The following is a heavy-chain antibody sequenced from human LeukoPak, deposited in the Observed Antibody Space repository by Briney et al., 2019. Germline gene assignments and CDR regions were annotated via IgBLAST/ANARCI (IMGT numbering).Heavy chain of an antibody. J-gene: IGHJ6*02. CDR3: AKDLGGYSGYDSGGEYYYYGMDV. D-gene: IGHD5-12*01. Sequence: TGGSLRLSCAASGFTFSSYGMHWVRQAPGKGLEWVAFIRYDGSNKYYADSVKGRFTISRDNSKNTLYLQMNSLRAEDTAVYYCAKDLGGYSGYDSGGEYYYYGMDVWGQGTTVTVSS. V-gene: IGHV3-30*02. CDR1: GFTFSSYG. CDR2: IRYDGSNK.